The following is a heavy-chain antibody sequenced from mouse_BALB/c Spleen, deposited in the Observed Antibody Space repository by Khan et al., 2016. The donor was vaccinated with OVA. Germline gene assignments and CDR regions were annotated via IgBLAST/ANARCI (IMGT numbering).Heavy chain of an antibody. CDR3: ARSGYSACFAY. CDR1: GFNIKDYY. Sequence: EVELVESGAELVRQGALVKLSCKASGFNIKDYYIHWVKQRPEQGLEWIGWIDPENGETVYDPKFQGKAIITADTSSHTAYLHLSSLTSDDTVVYYCARSGYSACFAYWGHGALVTVSS. V-gene: IGHV14-1*02. J-gene: IGHJ3*01. CDR2: IDPENGET.